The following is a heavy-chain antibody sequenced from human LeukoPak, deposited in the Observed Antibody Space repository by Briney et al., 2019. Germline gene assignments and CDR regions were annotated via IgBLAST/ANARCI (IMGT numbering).Heavy chain of an antibody. D-gene: IGHD3-10*01. J-gene: IGHJ4*02. CDR2: IYSGGST. Sequence: GGSLRLSCAASGFTVSSNYMSWVRQAPGKGLEWVSVIYSGGSTYYADSVKGRFTISRDNSQNTLYLQMNSLRAEDTAVYYCARGSMVRGVVYWGQGTLVTVSS. CDR3: ARGSMVRGVVY. CDR1: GFTVSSNY. V-gene: IGHV3-53*01.